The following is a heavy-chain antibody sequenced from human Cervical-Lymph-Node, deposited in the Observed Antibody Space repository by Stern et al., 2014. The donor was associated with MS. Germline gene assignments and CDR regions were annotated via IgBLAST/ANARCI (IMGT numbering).Heavy chain of an antibody. Sequence: EVQLVQSGAEVKKPGESLKISCKGSGYSFTANWIAWVRQMPGKGLEWMGIIYPGDSESRYSPSFQGQVTIAADKSISTAYLQWSSLKASDTAMYYCARDYGDYAFDYWGQGTLVTVSS. CDR3: ARDYGDYAFDY. CDR2: IYPGDSES. CDR1: GYSFTANW. D-gene: IGHD4-17*01. V-gene: IGHV5-51*01. J-gene: IGHJ4*02.